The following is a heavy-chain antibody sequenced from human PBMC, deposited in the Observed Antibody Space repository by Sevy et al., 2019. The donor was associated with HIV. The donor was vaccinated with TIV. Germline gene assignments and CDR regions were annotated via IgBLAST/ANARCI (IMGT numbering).Heavy chain of an antibody. V-gene: IGHV3-49*04. J-gene: IGHJ4*02. Sequence: GGSLRLSCTVSGFTFGDYAMSWVRQAPGKGLEWVGFIRSKSYGGTIEYAASVKGRFSISRDDSKSIAYLQMSSLKTEDTAFYCCVRPGGRSGYHWGQGTLVTVSS. D-gene: IGHD5-12*01. CDR3: VRPGGRSGYH. CDR2: IRSKSYGGTI. CDR1: GFTFGDYA.